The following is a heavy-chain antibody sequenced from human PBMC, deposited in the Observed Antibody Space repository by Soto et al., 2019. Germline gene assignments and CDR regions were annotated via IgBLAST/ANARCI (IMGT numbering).Heavy chain of an antibody. CDR3: ARGRYCLTGRCFPNWFDS. D-gene: IGHD7-27*01. CDR2: IYKSATT. V-gene: IGHV4-30-4*01. Sequence: LSLTCSVSGDSISNLDYFWAWIRQPPGQALEYIGYIYKSATTYYNPSFESRVAISVDTSKSQFSLNATSVTAADTAVYFCARGRYCLTGRCFPNWFDSWGQGALVTVS. CDR1: GDSISNLDYF. J-gene: IGHJ5*01.